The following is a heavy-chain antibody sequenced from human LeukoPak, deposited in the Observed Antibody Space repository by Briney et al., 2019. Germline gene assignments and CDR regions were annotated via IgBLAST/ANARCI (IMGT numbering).Heavy chain of an antibody. CDR1: GYTFTSYA. Sequence: ASVKVSCKASGYTFTSYAMNWVRQAPGQGLEWMGWISAYNGNTNYAQKLQGRVTMTTDTSTSTAYMELSSLRSEDTAVYYCARAPRTNRGWWFDPWGQGTLVTVSS. J-gene: IGHJ5*02. CDR3: ARAPRTNRGWWFDP. CDR2: ISAYNGNT. V-gene: IGHV1-18*01. D-gene: IGHD7-27*01.